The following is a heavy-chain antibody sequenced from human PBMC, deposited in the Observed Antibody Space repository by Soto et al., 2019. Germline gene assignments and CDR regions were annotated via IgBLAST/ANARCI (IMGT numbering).Heavy chain of an antibody. V-gene: IGHV3-23*01. CDR2: ISGSGRST. D-gene: IGHD6-13*01. CDR1: GFSFSSCA. CDR3: AKHTLFSDSWYEDY. Sequence: EVQLLESGGGLIQPGGSLRLSCAASGFSFSSCAMSWVRQAPGKGLEWVSVISGSGRSTDYADSVKGRFTMSRDNSKNMVFLQMHSLSAEDTAVYYCAKHTLFSDSWYEDYWGQGTLVTVSS. J-gene: IGHJ4*02.